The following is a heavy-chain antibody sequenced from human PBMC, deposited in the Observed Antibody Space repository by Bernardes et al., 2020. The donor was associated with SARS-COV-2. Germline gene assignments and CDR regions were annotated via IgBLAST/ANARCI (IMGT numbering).Heavy chain of an antibody. CDR2: ISGSGGST. J-gene: IGHJ4*02. V-gene: IGHV3-23*01. CDR1: GFTFNSYA. Sequence: GGSLRLSCATSGFTFNSYAMSWVRQAPGKGLEWVSGISGSGGSTYYADSVKGRFTISRDNSKNTLYLQMNSLRAEDTAVYYCATHDYGDYGSFEYWGQRSLGTVSA. D-gene: IGHD4-17*01. CDR3: ATHDYGDYGSFEY.